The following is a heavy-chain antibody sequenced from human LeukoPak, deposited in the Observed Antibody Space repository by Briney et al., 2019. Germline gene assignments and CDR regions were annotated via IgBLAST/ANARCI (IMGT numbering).Heavy chain of an antibody. Sequence: GGSLRLSCTASGFSLSKVWMSWVRQAPGQGLEWVGHIKTKTDGGTTEYVAPVRGRFTISRDNSKNTLYLQMNSLRAEDTAVYYCAKGYGIQLWSTGMDVWGQGTTVTVSS. CDR3: AKGYGIQLWSTGMDV. V-gene: IGHV3-15*01. D-gene: IGHD5-18*01. CDR2: IKTKTDGGTT. CDR1: GFSLSKVW. J-gene: IGHJ6*02.